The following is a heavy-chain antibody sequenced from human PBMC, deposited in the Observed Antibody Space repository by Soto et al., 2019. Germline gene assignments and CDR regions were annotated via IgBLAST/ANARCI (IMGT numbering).Heavy chain of an antibody. CDR2: INHSGST. Sequence: SVTKSVTCTVYWGSCRDYCGSWIRQPPRTGLEWIGEINHSGSTNYNPSLKNRITISVDTSKNQFSLKLTSVTAADTAVYYCARDKITGLLDNWGQGTLVTVPS. J-gene: IGHJ4*02. CDR1: WGSCRDYC. D-gene: IGHD2-8*02. V-gene: IGHV4-34*01. CDR3: ARDKITGLLDN.